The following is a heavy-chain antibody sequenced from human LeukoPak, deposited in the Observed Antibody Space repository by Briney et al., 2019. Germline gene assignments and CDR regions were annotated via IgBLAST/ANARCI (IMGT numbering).Heavy chain of an antibody. J-gene: IGHJ4*02. V-gene: IGHV1-2*06. Sequence: GASVKVSCKASGYTFTGYHMHWVRQAPGQGLEWMGRINPNSGDTNYAQNFQGRVTMTRDTSISTAYMKLSRLRSDDTAVYYCARDYCSSTSCLFDYWGQGTLVTVSS. CDR1: GYTFTGYH. D-gene: IGHD2-2*01. CDR3: ARDYCSSTSCLFDY. CDR2: INPNSGDT.